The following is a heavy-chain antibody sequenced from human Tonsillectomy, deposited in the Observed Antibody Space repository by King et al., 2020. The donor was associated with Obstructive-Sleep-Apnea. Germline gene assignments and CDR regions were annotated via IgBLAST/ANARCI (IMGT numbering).Heavy chain of an antibody. CDR3: AKCYNSGSYYNGPRG. J-gene: IGHJ4*02. CDR2: ISYDGNNK. Sequence: VQLVESGGGVVQPGGSLRLSCAASGFTFSSYGMHWVRQAPGKGLVWVAVISYDGNNKYYADPVKGRFTISRENSKNTLYLQMNSLRAEDTAMYYCAKCYNSGSYYNGPRGWGQGTLVTVSS. CDR1: GFTFSSYG. V-gene: IGHV3-30*18. D-gene: IGHD3-10*01.